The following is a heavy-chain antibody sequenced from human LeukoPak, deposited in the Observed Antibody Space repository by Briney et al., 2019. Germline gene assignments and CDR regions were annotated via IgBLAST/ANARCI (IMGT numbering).Heavy chain of an antibody. CDR3: ASEHYCSSTSCYGDAFDI. CDR1: GGTFSSYT. D-gene: IGHD2-2*01. Sequence: ASVKVSCKASGGTFSSYTISCVRQAPGQGLEWMGRIIPILGIANYAQKFQGRVTITADTSTSAAYRGLSTLRSVNTAVYYCASEHYCSSTSCYGDAFDIWGQGTMVTVSS. J-gene: IGHJ3*02. V-gene: IGHV1-69*02. CDR2: IIPILGIA.